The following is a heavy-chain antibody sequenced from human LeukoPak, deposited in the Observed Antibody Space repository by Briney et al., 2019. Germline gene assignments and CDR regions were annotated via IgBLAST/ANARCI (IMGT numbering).Heavy chain of an antibody. Sequence: SETLSLTCTVSGGSISSSSYYWSWIRQPPGKGLEWIGYIYYSGSTNYNPSLKSRVSISVDTSKNQFSLKLSSVTAAGTAVYYCARTGSTVTMLYPFDHWGQGTLVTVSS. J-gene: IGHJ4*02. V-gene: IGHV4-61*01. CDR2: IYYSGST. D-gene: IGHD4-17*01. CDR3: ARTGSTVTMLYPFDH. CDR1: GGSISSSSYY.